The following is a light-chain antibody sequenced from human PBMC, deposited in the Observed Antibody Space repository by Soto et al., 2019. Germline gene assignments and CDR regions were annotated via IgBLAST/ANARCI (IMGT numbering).Light chain of an antibody. Sequence: QSALTQPASGSGSPGQSITISCTGTSSDVGGYNYVSWYQQHPGKAPKLMIYEVSNRPSGVSNRFSGSKSGNTASLTISGLQAEDEADYYCSSYTSSSPVVFGGGTTLTVL. CDR3: SSYTSSSPVV. V-gene: IGLV2-14*01. J-gene: IGLJ2*01. CDR2: EVS. CDR1: SSDVGGYNY.